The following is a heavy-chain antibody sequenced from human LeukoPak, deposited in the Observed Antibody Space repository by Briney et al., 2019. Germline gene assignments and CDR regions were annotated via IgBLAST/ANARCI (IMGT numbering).Heavy chain of an antibody. Sequence: GGSLRLSCAASGFTFSSYGMYWVRQAPGRGLEWVSVISYDGGNKYYADSVKGRFTISRDNSKNTLYLQMNSLRAEDTAEYYCAKDLRYNYDYHGMDVWGQGTTVTVSS. CDR1: GFTFSSYG. J-gene: IGHJ6*02. V-gene: IGHV3-30*18. D-gene: IGHD5-18*01. CDR2: ISYDGGNK. CDR3: AKDLRYNYDYHGMDV.